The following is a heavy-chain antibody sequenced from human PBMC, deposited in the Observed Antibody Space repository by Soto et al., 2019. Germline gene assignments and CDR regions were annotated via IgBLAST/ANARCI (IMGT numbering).Heavy chain of an antibody. V-gene: IGHV3-7*01. CDR1: GFNFNNYW. J-gene: IGHJ4*02. D-gene: IGHD3-3*01. CDR3: ARGTLWNGYQFFDY. CDR2: IKTDGSEK. Sequence: EVQLVESGGGLVQPGGSLRLSCAASGFNFNNYWMSWVRQAPGKGLEWVANIKTDGSEKYYVDFVKGRFTISRDNAKNSLYLQMNSLRAEDTAVYYCARGTLWNGYQFFDYWGQGTLVTVSS.